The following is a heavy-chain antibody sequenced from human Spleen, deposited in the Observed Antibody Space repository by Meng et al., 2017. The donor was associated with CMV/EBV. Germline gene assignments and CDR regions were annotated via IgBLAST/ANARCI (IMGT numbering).Heavy chain of an antibody. V-gene: IGHV4-59*01. CDR2: IYYSGST. D-gene: IGHD3-10*01. CDR1: GGSISSYY. CDR3: ARKFYFGSGSYSLDAFDI. J-gene: IGHJ3*02. Sequence: GSLRLSCTVSGGSISSYYWSWIRQPPGKGLEWIGYIYYSGSTNYNPSLKSRVTISVDTSKSQFSLKLSSVTAADTAVYYCARKFYFGSGSYSLDAFDIWGQGTMVTVSS.